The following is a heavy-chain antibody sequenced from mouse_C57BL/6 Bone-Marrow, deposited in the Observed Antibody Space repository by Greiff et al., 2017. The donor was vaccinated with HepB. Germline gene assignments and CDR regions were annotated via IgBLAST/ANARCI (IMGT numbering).Heavy chain of an antibody. Sequence: VQLQQPGAELVMPGASVKLSCKASGYTFTSYWMHWVKQRPGQGLEWIGEIDPSDSYTNYNQKFKGKSTLTVDKSSSTAYMQLSSLTSEDSAVYYWARRTAQATGAMDYWGQGTSVTVSS. V-gene: IGHV1-69*01. D-gene: IGHD3-2*02. CDR3: ARRTAQATGAMDY. J-gene: IGHJ4*01. CDR1: GYTFTSYW. CDR2: IDPSDSYT.